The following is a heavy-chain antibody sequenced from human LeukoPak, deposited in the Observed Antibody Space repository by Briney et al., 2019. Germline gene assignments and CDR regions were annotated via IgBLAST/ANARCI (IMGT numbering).Heavy chain of an antibody. CDR3: ATLPHTEFHY. V-gene: IGHV5-51*01. CDR2: IHPGDSDT. CDR1: GYTFTSYW. D-gene: IGHD2-8*02. J-gene: IGHJ4*02. Sequence: GESLKISCKGSGYTFTSYWIGWVRQMPGKGLEWTGIIHPGDSDTRYSPSFQGQVTISADKSISTSYLQWSSLKASDTAMYYCATLPHTEFHYWGQGTLVTVSS.